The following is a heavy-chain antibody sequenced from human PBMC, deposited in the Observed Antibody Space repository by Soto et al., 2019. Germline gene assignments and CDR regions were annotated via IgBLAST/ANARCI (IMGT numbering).Heavy chain of an antibody. CDR2: ISAYNGNT. J-gene: IGHJ4*02. Sequence: ASVKVSCKASGHTFTSYGISWVRQAPGQGLEWMGWISAYNGNTNYAQKLQGRVTMTTDTSTSTAYMELRSLRSDDTAVYYCARDGITIFGVVNIDYWGQGTLVTVYS. V-gene: IGHV1-18*04. D-gene: IGHD3-3*01. CDR3: ARDGITIFGVVNIDY. CDR1: GHTFTSYG.